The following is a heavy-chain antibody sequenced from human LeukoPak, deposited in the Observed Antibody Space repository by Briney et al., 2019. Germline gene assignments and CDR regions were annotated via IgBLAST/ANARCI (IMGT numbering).Heavy chain of an antibody. D-gene: IGHD3-22*01. V-gene: IGHV3-23*01. CDR1: GFTFTRFA. J-gene: IGHJ4*02. CDR3: AKDASLLPAKFDF. CDR2: VSGSGSSA. Sequence: PGGSLRLSCAASGFTFTRFAMSWVRQAPGKGLEWVSAVSGSGSSAYYADSVKGRFTISRDNSKNTLYLQMNSLRAEDTALYYCAKDASLLPAKFDFWGQGTLVTVSS.